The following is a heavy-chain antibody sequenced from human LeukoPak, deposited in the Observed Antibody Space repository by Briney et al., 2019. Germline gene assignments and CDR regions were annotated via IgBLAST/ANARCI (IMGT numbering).Heavy chain of an antibody. Sequence: SETLSLTCTVSGGSISSSSYYWGWIRQPPGKGLEWIGSINYSGSTYYNPSLKSRVTISVDTSKNQFSLKLSSVTAADTAVYYCARGRGFWSGTQMYRYYYYYMDVWGKGTTVTVSS. J-gene: IGHJ6*03. V-gene: IGHV4-39*01. CDR3: ARGRGFWSGTQMYRYYYYYMDV. D-gene: IGHD3-3*01. CDR2: INYSGST. CDR1: GGSISSSSYY.